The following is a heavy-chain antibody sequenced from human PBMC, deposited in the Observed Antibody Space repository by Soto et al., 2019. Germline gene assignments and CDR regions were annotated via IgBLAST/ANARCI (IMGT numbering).Heavy chain of an antibody. J-gene: IGHJ4*02. CDR2: ISATAGST. CDR1: GVTCVSFG. V-gene: IGHV3-23*01. Sequence: GGSLRLSCAASGVTCVSFGMSWVRQAPGKGLEWVSAISATAGSTYYANSVKGRFTFSRDNSKNTLYLQMNSLRADDTAVYYCAKDRGFSYGYGFDYWGQGTLVTVSS. D-gene: IGHD5-18*01. CDR3: AKDRGFSYGYGFDY.